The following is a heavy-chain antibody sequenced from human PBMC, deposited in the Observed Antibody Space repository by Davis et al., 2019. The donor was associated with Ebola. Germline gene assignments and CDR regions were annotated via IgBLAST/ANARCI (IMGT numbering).Heavy chain of an antibody. D-gene: IGHD3-3*01. CDR2: IMPFFDAT. J-gene: IGHJ5*02. CDR3: ARTVLRFFEWSENWFDP. CDR1: GGTFSSFA. V-gene: IGHV1-69*13. Sequence: SVKVSCKASGGTFSSFAFNWVRQAPGQGLEWMGGIMPFFDATAYAEKFQGRLTIVADESTSTVYMDLISLRSEDTAVYYCARTVLRFFEWSENWFDPWGQGTLVTVSS.